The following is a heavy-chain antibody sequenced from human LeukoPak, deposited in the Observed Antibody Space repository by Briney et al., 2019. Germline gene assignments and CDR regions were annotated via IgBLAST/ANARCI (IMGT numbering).Heavy chain of an antibody. Sequence: SETLSLTCAVYGGSYSGYYWSWIRQPPGKGLEWVGEIHYSGATNYKPYLKRRATILGDTSKNQISLKLTSVTAADTALYYCARGQPGTGNYYFDLWGRGTLVTVSS. CDR3: ARGQPGTGNYYFDL. CDR1: GGSYSGYY. D-gene: IGHD1-7*01. V-gene: IGHV4-34*01. J-gene: IGHJ2*01. CDR2: IHYSGAT.